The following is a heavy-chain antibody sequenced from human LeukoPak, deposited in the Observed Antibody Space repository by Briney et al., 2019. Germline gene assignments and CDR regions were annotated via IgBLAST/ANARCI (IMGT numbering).Heavy chain of an antibody. CDR2: INEDGSIT. CDR3: GRDLGGRSGY. D-gene: IGHD1-26*01. CDR1: GFTFRTYW. J-gene: IGHJ4*02. V-gene: IGHV3-74*01. Sequence: GGSLRLSCAVSGFTFRTYWIHWVHQVPGEGLVWVSRINEDGSITNYADSVKGRFSISRDNAKNTLYLQMNSLRAEDTAVYYCGRDLGGRSGYWGQGTLVTVSS.